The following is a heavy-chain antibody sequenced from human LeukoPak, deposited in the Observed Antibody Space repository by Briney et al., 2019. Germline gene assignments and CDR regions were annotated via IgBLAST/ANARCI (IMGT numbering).Heavy chain of an antibody. V-gene: IGHV4-59*01. CDR3: ARGITMIAFPFDY. CDR2: IYYSGST. D-gene: IGHD3-22*01. Sequence: SETLSLTCTVSGGSISSYYWSWIRQPPGKGLEWIGYIYYSGSTNYNPSLKSRVTISVDTPKNQFSLKLSSVTAADTAVYYCARGITMIAFPFDYWGQGTLVTVSS. J-gene: IGHJ4*02. CDR1: GGSISSYY.